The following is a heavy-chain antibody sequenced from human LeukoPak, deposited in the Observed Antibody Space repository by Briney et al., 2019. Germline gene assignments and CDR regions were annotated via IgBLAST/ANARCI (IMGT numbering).Heavy chain of an antibody. CDR3: ARGLSYITMVRGVIFDY. CDR1: GGSISSYY. V-gene: IGHV4-38-2*02. Sequence: PSETLSLTCTVSGGSISSYYWGWIRQPPGKGLEWIGSIYHSGSTYYNPSLKSRVTISVDTSKNQFSLKLSSVTAADTAVYYCARGLSYITMVRGVIFDYWGQGTLVTVSS. D-gene: IGHD3-10*01. CDR2: IYHSGST. J-gene: IGHJ4*02.